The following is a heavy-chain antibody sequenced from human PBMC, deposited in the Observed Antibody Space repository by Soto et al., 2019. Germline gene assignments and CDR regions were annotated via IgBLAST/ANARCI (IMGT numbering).Heavy chain of an antibody. J-gene: IGHJ4*02. V-gene: IGHV4-4*02. D-gene: IGHD6-6*01. Sequence: PSETLSLTCAVSSGSISSSNWWSWVRQPPGKGLEWIGEIYHSGSTNYNPSLKSRVTISVDKSKNQFSLKLSSVTAADTAVYYCARKVGQLAASYDYWGQGTLVTVSS. CDR3: ARKVGQLAASYDY. CDR1: SGSISSSNW. CDR2: IYHSGST.